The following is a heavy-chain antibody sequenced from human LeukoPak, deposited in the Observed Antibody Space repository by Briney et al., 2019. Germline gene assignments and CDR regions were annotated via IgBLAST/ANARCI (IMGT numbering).Heavy chain of an antibody. CDR2: INSISTTI. D-gene: IGHD1-26*01. J-gene: IGHJ4*02. Sequence: GGSLRLSCSASGFSFSDYSMNWVRQAPGKGLEWISYINSISTTIYYADSVKGRFTISRDNAKNSLYLQMNSLRAEDTAVYYCARSMGATTYFDYWGQGTLVTVSS. CDR1: GFSFSDYS. V-gene: IGHV3-48*04. CDR3: ARSMGATTYFDY.